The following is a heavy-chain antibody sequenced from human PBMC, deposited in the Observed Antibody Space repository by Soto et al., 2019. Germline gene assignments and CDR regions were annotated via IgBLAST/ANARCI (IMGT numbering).Heavy chain of an antibody. V-gene: IGHV1-2*04. Sequence: QVQLVQSGAEVRKPGASVKLSCKASGYTFTDHHVHWVRQAPGQGLEWMGWINPHSGGTDYAQKFKGWVTLTRDTSISTVYMEMRRLKSDDTAVYYCAREFLITAPWFTDPWGQGTLVTVSS. CDR1: GYTFTDHH. CDR2: INPHSGGT. D-gene: IGHD3-16*01. CDR3: AREFLITAPWFTDP. J-gene: IGHJ5*02.